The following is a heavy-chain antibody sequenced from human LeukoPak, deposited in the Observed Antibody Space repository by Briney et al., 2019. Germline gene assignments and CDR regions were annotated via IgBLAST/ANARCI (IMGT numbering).Heavy chain of an antibody. Sequence: SGGSLRLSCAASGFTFDDYAMHWVRQAPGKGLEWVSSISWNSGTIGYADSVKGRFTISRDNAKNSLYLQMNSLRAEDTALYYCAKAGCSSTTCYSNQWGQGTLVTVSS. D-gene: IGHD2-2*01. CDR3: AKAGCSSTTCYSNQ. J-gene: IGHJ4*02. CDR2: ISWNSGTI. V-gene: IGHV3-9*01. CDR1: GFTFDDYA.